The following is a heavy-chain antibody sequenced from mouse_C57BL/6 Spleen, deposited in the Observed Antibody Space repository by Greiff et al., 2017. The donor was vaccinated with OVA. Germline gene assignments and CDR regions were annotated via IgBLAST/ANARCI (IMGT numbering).Heavy chain of an antibody. Sequence: VQLQQSVAELVRPGASVKLSCTASGFHIKNTYMPWVKQRPEQGLEWIGRIDPANGNTKYAPKFQGKATITADTSSNTAYLQLSSLTSEDTAIYYCAPDYDAMDYWGQGTSVTVSS. CDR2: IDPANGNT. CDR3: APDYDAMDY. J-gene: IGHJ4*01. V-gene: IGHV14-3*01. CDR1: GFHIKNTY.